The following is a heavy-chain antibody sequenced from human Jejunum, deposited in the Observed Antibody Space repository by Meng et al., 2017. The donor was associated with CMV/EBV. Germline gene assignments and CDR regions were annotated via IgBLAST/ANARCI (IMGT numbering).Heavy chain of an antibody. J-gene: IGHJ4*02. CDR1: GFTVSGSA. Sequence: GFTVSGSAIHWVRQASGKGLEWVGRIRSKANSYATVYAATMEGRFTISRDDSENTAYLQMNSLKTEDTAVYYCARQARDGDCCLDYWGQGTLVTVSS. V-gene: IGHV3-73*01. D-gene: IGHD2-21*01. CDR2: IRSKANSYAT. CDR3: ARQARDGDCCLDY.